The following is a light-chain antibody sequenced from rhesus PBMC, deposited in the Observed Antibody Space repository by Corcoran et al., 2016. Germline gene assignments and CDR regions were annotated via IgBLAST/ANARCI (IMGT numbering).Light chain of an antibody. CDR3: MQALEFPLT. CDR2: EVS. CDR1: QSLLDSEDGNPY. J-gene: IGKJ4*01. V-gene: IGKV2-104*01. Sequence: DIVMTQTPLSLPVTLGEPASISCRSSQSLLDSEDGNPYLEWYLQKPGQSPQLLIYEVSNRASGVPDRFSGSGSETDFTLKISRVEAEDVGVYYCMQALEFPLTFGGGTKVELK.